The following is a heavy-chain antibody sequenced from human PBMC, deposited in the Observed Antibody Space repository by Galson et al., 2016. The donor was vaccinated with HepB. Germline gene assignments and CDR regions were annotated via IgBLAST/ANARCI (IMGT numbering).Heavy chain of an antibody. J-gene: IGHJ4*02. CDR2: IKSSGGST. V-gene: IGHV1-46*01. CDR3: ARRDENGAYDY. D-gene: IGHD2-8*01. Sequence: SVKVSCKASGYTFTSYYMHWVRQAPGQGLEWMGIIKSSGGSTRYAEEFQGRVTMTTDTSRSTVYMELSSLRSEDTAVYYCARRDENGAYDYWGQGTLVTVSS. CDR1: GYTFTSYY.